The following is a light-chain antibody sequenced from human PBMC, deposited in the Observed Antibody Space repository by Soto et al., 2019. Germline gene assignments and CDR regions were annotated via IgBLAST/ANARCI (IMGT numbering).Light chain of an antibody. J-gene: IGKJ1*01. CDR1: QGISSY. Sequence: AIRMTQSPSSFSASTGDRVTITCRASQGISSYLAWYQQKPGKAPKLLIYAATTLQSGVPSRFSGSGSGTEFTLTISCLKSEDFATYYGHQYYSYPRTFGQGTKVEIK. CDR2: AAT. CDR3: HQYYSYPRT. V-gene: IGKV1-8*01.